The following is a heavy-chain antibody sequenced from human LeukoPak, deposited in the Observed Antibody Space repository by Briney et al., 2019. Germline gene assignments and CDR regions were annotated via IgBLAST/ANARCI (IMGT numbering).Heavy chain of an antibody. CDR2: IYYTGST. V-gene: IGHV4-59*01. D-gene: IGHD6-19*01. J-gene: IGHJ4*02. Sequence: SETLSLTYTVSGGSIDSYYWSWIRQPPGKGLEWIGYIYYTGSTEYHPSLKSRVTISLDTSKNQFSLNLSSVTAADTAVYYCARDYSGWYYFDYWGQGTQVTVSS. CDR3: ARDYSGWYYFDY. CDR1: GGSIDSYY.